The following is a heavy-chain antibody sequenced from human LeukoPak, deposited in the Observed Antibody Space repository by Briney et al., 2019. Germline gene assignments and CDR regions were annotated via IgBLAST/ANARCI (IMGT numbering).Heavy chain of an antibody. CDR3: ARGGSYLSAFDI. D-gene: IGHD1-26*01. CDR2: IYSGGST. J-gene: IGHJ3*02. V-gene: IGHV3-53*01. CDR1: GFTVSSNY. Sequence: PGGSLRLSCVASGFTVSSNYMSWLRQAPGKGLEWVSIIYSGGSTFYADSVKGRFTISRDNSKNTLYLQMNSLRAEDTAVYYCARGGSYLSAFDIWGQGTMVTVSS.